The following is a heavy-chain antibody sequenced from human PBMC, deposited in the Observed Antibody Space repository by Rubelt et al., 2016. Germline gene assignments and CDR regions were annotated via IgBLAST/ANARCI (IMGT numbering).Heavy chain of an antibody. CDR2: ISAYHCNT. J-gene: IGHJ2*01. CDR1: GYTFTSYG. D-gene: IGHD6-6*01. Sequence: QVQLVQSGAEVKKPGASVKVSCKASGYTFTSYGISWVRQAPGQGLEWMGWISAYHCNTNYAQQLQGRVTMTTDTSTSIAYMELRSLRSDDTAVYYCARDRIRIAARQGWYFDLWGRGTLVTVSS. V-gene: IGHV1-18*01. CDR3: ARDRIRIAARQGWYFDL.